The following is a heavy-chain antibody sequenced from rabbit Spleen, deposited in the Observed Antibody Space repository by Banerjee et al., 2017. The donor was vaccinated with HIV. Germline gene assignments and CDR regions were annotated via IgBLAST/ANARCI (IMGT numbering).Heavy chain of an antibody. Sequence: EQLLESGGGLVKPEGSLKLSCTASGFSFSNKAVMCWVRQAPGKGLEWIACINAVTGNAVYPNLAQGRFTFSKTSSTTVTLQMTSLTAADTATYFCARAVYNREWGGYDFWGQGTLVTVS. CDR3: ARAVYNREWGGYDF. J-gene: IGHJ3*01. CDR1: GFSFSNKAV. V-gene: IGHV1S45*01. CDR2: INAVTGNA. D-gene: IGHD1-1*01.